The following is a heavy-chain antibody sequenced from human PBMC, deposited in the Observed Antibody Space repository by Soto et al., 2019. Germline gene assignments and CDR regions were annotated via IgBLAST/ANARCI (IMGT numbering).Heavy chain of an antibody. J-gene: IGHJ6*02. CDR3: ARHDCISTSCYYYYHDRLDV. CDR1: GGTFSSYA. V-gene: IGHV1-69*13. Sequence: SVKVSCKTSGGTFSSYAISWVRQAPGQGLEWMGGIIPIFDTANYAQKFQGRVTITADESTSTAYMELSSPRSEDTAVYYCARHDCISTSCYYYYHDRLDVWGQGTTVTVSS. CDR2: IIPIFDTA. D-gene: IGHD2-2*01.